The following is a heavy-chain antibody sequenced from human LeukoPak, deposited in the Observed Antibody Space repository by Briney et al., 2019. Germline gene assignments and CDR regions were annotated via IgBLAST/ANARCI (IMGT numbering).Heavy chain of an antibody. CDR2: ISYDGSNK. Sequence: PGGSLRLSCAASGFTLSSYGIHWVRQAPGKGLEWVAVISYDGSNKYYADSVKGRFTISRDNSKNTLYLQMNSLRAEDTAVYYCAKLRGYYDSSGYYFDYWGQGTLVTVSS. CDR1: GFTLSSYG. D-gene: IGHD3-22*01. CDR3: AKLRGYYDSSGYYFDY. J-gene: IGHJ4*02. V-gene: IGHV3-30-3*02.